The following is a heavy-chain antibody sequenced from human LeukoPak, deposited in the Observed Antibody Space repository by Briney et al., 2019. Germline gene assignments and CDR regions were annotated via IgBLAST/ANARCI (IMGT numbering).Heavy chain of an antibody. J-gene: IGHJ5*02. V-gene: IGHV1-2*02. CDR1: GGTFSSYA. CDR3: ARDFHDYGDTRWYWFDP. CDR2: INPNSGGT. Sequence: ASVKVSCKASGGTFSSYAISWVRQAPGQGLEWMGWINPNSGGTNYAQKFQGRITMTRDTSISTAYMELSRLRSDDTAVYYCARDFHDYGDTRWYWFDPWGQGTLVTVSS. D-gene: IGHD4-17*01.